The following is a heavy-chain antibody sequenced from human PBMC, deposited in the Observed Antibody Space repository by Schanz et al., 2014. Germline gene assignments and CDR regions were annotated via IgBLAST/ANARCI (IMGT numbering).Heavy chain of an antibody. Sequence: VQLEQSGAEVKKPGSSVKVSCKASGGTFSSFGINWVRQAPGQGLEWMGRIIPSLGLAKYEQKFQDKVTITADKSTSTAYMELKSLRSADTAVYYCATIGVNDYWRFGLDLWGQGTTVTVSS. CDR1: GGTFSSFG. J-gene: IGHJ6*02. D-gene: IGHD3-16*01. V-gene: IGHV1-69*02. CDR3: ATIGVNDYWRFGLDL. CDR2: IIPSLGLA.